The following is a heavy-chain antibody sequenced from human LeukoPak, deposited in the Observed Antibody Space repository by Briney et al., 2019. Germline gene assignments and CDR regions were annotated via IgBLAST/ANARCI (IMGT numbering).Heavy chain of an antibody. CDR3: AGLREYASGPTTG. CDR2: ISGSGGTT. CDR1: GFTFSSYA. D-gene: IGHD2-8*01. V-gene: IGHV3-23*01. Sequence: GGSLRLSCAASGFTFSSYAMNWVRQAPGKGLEWVSAISGSGGTTNYANSVKGRFTISRDNSKNMLYVQMNSLRAEDTAVYYCAGLREYASGPTTGWGQGTLVTVSS. J-gene: IGHJ4*02.